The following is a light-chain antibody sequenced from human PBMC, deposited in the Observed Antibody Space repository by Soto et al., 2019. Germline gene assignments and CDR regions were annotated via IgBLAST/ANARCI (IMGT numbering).Light chain of an antibody. V-gene: IGLV2-11*01. CDR1: SSDVGGYNY. J-gene: IGLJ2*01. CDR2: DVS. CDR3: CSCAGSYTVL. Sequence: QSALTQPRSVSGSPGQSVTISCTGTSSDVGGYNYVSWYQQHPGKAPKLMIYDVSKRPSGVPDRFSGSKSGNTASLTISGLQAKDEADYYCCSCAGSYTVLFGGGTKLTVL.